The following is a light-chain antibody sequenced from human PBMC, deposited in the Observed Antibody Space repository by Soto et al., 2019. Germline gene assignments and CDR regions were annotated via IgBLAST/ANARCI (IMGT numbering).Light chain of an antibody. Sequence: QSVLTQPPSVAAAPGQKVTISCSGRSSNIGRTSVSWYQQLPETAPRLLIYENNKRPSGIPDRFAGSKAGPSATLVITGPQTGDEAEYFCGTWDSNLSADIFGTGTKVTVL. CDR2: ENN. CDR1: SSNIGRTS. V-gene: IGLV1-51*02. J-gene: IGLJ1*01. CDR3: GTWDSNLSADI.